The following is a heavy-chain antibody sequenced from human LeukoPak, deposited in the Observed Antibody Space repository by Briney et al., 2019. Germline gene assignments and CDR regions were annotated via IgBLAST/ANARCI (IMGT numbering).Heavy chain of an antibody. V-gene: IGHV4-59*01. CDR1: GGSISSYY. CDR3: ARARYHTEMTYFRTVYYFDY. Sequence: SETLSLTCTVSGGSISSYYWSWIRQPPGKGLEWIGYIHYIGSTNYNPSLKSRVTISVDTSKNQFSLKLSSVTAADTAVYYCARARYHTEMTYFRTVYYFDYWGQGTLVTVSS. J-gene: IGHJ4*02. CDR2: IHYIGST. D-gene: IGHD3/OR15-3a*01.